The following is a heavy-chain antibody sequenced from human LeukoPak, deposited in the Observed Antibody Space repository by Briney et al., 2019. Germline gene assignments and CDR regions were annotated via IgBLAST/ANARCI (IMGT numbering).Heavy chain of an antibody. V-gene: IGHV1-58*01. CDR3: AADIRGPDIAARLSPGY. CDR2: IVVGSGNT. Sequence: SVKVSCKASGFTFTSSAVQWVRQARGQRLEWIGWIVVGSGNTNYTQKFQERVTITRDMSTSTAYMELSSLRSEDTAVYYCAADIRGPDIAARLSPGYWGQGTLVTVSS. CDR1: GFTFTSSA. J-gene: IGHJ4*02. D-gene: IGHD6-6*01.